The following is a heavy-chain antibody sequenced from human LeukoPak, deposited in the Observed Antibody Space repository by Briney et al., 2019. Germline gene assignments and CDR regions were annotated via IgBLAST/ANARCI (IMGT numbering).Heavy chain of an antibody. CDR2: IKQDGSAK. CDR1: GFTFNNYW. D-gene: IGHD4-17*01. Sequence: GGPLRLSCAASGFTFNNYWMSWVRQVPGKGLQWVANIKQDGSAKFYVDSVKGRFTISRDNTKNSLYLRMNSLRVEDTAVYYCARGDFSDYGDYVDAFDIWGQGTMVTVSS. J-gene: IGHJ3*02. CDR3: ARGDFSDYGDYVDAFDI. V-gene: IGHV3-7*01.